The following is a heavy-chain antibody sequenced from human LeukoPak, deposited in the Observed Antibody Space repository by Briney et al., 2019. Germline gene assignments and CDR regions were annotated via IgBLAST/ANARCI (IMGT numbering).Heavy chain of an antibody. V-gene: IGHV1-69*05. Sequence: ASVKVSCKASGGTFSSYAISWVRQAPGQGLEWMGRIIPIFGTANYAQKFQGRDTTTTDESTSTAYMELSSLRSEDTAVYYCARDWEMGYFDYWGQGTLVTVSS. CDR1: GGTFSSYA. CDR2: IIPIFGTA. D-gene: IGHD5-24*01. CDR3: ARDWEMGYFDY. J-gene: IGHJ4*02.